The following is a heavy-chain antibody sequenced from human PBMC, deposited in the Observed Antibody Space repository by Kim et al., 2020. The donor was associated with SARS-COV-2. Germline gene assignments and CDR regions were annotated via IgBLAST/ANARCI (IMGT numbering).Heavy chain of an antibody. D-gene: IGHD5-18*01. CDR1: GFTFSSYA. J-gene: IGHJ5*02. CDR2: ISYDGSNK. V-gene: IGHV3-30-3*01. CDR3: ARDTAIVL. Sequence: GGSLRLSCAASGFTFSSYAMHWVRQAPGKGLEWVAVISYDGSNKYYADSVKGRFTISRDNSKNTLYLQMNSLRAEDTAVYYCARDTAIVLWGQGPLVTVSS.